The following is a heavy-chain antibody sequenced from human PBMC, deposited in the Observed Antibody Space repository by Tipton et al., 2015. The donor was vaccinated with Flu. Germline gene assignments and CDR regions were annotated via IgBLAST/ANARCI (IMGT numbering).Heavy chain of an antibody. V-gene: IGHV4-61*02. CDR3: ARGVFYYDTSGYHYFDY. Sequence: TLSLTCTVSGGSFSSAGYYWSWIRQPAGKGLECLGRIYATGSTNYNPSLKSRVTISVDTSKSQLSLKLSSVTAADTAAYYCARGVFYYDTSGYHYFDYWGLGIVVTVSS. J-gene: IGHJ4*02. CDR1: GGSFSSAGYY. D-gene: IGHD3-22*01. CDR2: IYATGST.